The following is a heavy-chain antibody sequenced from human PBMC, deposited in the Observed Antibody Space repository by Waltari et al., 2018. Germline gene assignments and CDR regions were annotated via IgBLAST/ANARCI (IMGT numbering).Heavy chain of an antibody. CDR3: ARGRDGYSEDAFDI. D-gene: IGHD5-18*01. V-gene: IGHV3-30-3*01. CDR2: ISYDGSNK. Sequence: QVQLVESGGGVVQPGRSLRLSCAASGFTFSSYAMHWVRQAPGKGLEWVAVISYDGSNKYYADSVKGRFTISRDNSKNSLSLHMNSLRAEDTAVYYCARGRDGYSEDAFDIWGQGTMVTVSS. J-gene: IGHJ3*02. CDR1: GFTFSSYA.